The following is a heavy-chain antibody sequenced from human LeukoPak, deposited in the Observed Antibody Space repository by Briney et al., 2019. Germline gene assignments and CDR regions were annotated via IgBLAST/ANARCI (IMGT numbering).Heavy chain of an antibody. D-gene: IGHD4-23*01. V-gene: IGHV3-33*01. CDR1: GFTFSSYG. J-gene: IGHJ4*02. CDR3: ARDAAWGVTPDY. CDR2: IWYDGSNK. Sequence: PGGSLRLSCAASGFTFSSYGMHWVRQAPGKGLEWVAVIWYDGSNKYYADSVKGRFTISRDNSKNTLYLQMNSLRAEDTAVYYCARDAAWGVTPDYWGQGTLVTVSS.